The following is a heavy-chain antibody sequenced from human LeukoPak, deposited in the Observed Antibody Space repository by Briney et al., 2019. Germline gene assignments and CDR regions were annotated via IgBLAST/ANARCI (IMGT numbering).Heavy chain of an antibody. J-gene: IGHJ4*02. V-gene: IGHV3-73*01. Sequence: PGGSLRLSCAASGFTFSGSAIHWVRQASGRGPEWVGRIRSKANSYATAYAASVKGRFTVSRDDSKNTAYLQMNSLKTEDTAVYYCTRVAARPSGWGQGTLVTVSS. CDR1: GFTFSGSA. CDR3: TRVAARPSG. CDR2: IRSKANSYAT. D-gene: IGHD6-6*01.